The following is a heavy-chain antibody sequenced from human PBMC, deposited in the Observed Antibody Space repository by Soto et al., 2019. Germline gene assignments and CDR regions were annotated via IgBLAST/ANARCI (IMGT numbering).Heavy chain of an antibody. Sequence: GGSLRLSCAASGFTFRSYGMHWVRQAPGKGLEWVAVIWYDGSQTYYADSVKGRFTISRDNSNSALFLQMDNLRAEDTAIYYCARYNSGHSDYWGQGTLVTVSS. D-gene: IGHD1-26*01. V-gene: IGHV3-33*01. CDR2: IWYDGSQT. CDR1: GFTFRSYG. CDR3: ARYNSGHSDY. J-gene: IGHJ4*02.